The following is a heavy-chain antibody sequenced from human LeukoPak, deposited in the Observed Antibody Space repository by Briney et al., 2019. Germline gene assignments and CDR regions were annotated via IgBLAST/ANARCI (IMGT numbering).Heavy chain of an antibody. D-gene: IGHD3-10*01. CDR3: ARLVYGSGIDY. Sequence: PSETLSLTCAVYGGSFSGYYWSWIRQPPGKGLEWIGEINHSGSTNYNPSLKSRVTISVDTSKNQLSLKLSSVTAADTAVYYCARLVYGSGIDYWGQGTLVTVSS. J-gene: IGHJ4*02. V-gene: IGHV4-34*01. CDR1: GGSFSGYY. CDR2: INHSGST.